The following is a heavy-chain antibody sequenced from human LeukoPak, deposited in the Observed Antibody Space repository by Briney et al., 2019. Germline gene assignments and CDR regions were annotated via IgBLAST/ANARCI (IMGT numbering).Heavy chain of an antibody. V-gene: IGHV3-48*01. J-gene: IGHJ4*02. D-gene: IGHD1-26*01. CDR3: ARGATYAYYQDY. CDR1: GFSFSSYS. CDR2: ISISSNTI. Sequence: GGSLRLSCTASGFSFSSYSMNWVRQAPGKGLEWVSHISISSNTIYYADSVRGRFTISRDNAKNSLYLQMNSLRAEDTAVYYCARGATYAYYQDYWGQGTLVTVSS.